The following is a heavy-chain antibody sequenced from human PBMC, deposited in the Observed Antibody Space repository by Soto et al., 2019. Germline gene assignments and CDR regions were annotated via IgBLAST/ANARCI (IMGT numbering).Heavy chain of an antibody. CDR2: INPNSGGT. V-gene: IGHV1-2*02. Sequence: ASVKVSCKASGYTFSDYYIHWVRQAPGQGLEWMGWINPNSGGTKYAPKFQGGVTMTRDTSITTAYMELSRLRSGDTAVYYCASAAPTANTEGVEFWGRGTLVTAFS. CDR3: ASAAPTANTEGVEF. D-gene: IGHD3-16*01. J-gene: IGHJ4*02. CDR1: GYTFSDYY.